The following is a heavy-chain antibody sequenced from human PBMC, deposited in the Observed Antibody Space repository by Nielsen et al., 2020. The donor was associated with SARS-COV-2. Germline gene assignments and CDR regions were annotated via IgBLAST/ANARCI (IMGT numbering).Heavy chain of an antibody. CDR2: MYPGDADT. J-gene: IGHJ4*02. CDR1: GYSFTSYW. V-gene: IGHV5-51*01. CDR3: AKLKSVSGRGWFYFDS. D-gene: IGHD6-19*01. Sequence: GESLKISCKGSGYSFTSYWIGWVRQMPGKGLEWMGLMYPGDADTRYSPSFQGQVTISADNSITTAYLQWSSLKASDTAIYYCAKLKSVSGRGWFYFDSWGQGTQVTVSS.